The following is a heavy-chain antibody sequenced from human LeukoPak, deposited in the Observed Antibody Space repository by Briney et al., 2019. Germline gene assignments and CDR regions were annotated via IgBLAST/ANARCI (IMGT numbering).Heavy chain of an antibody. CDR2: ISAYNGNT. V-gene: IGHV1-18*01. J-gene: IGHJ4*02. CDR3: ARQGSEYDILTGYPKDY. CDR1: GYTFTSYG. Sequence: ASVKVSCKASGYTFTSYGISWVRQAPGQGLEWMGWISAYNGNTNYAQKLQGRVTMTTDTSTSPAYMELRSLRSDDTAVYFCARQGSEYDILTGYPKDYWGQGTLVTVSS. D-gene: IGHD3-9*01.